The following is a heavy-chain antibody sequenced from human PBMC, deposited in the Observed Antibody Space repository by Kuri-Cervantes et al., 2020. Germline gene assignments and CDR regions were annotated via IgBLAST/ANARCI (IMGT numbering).Heavy chain of an antibody. CDR2: ISSSSSYI. D-gene: IGHD3-10*01. CDR1: GFTFSSYA. CDR3: ARVKYGSGSYSFDY. V-gene: IGHV3-21*03. Sequence: GESLKISCAASGFTFSSYAMSWVRQAPGKGLEWVSSISSSSSYIYYADSVKGRFTISRDNAKNSLYLQMNSLRAEDTAVYYCARVKYGSGSYSFDYWGQGTLVTVSS. J-gene: IGHJ4*02.